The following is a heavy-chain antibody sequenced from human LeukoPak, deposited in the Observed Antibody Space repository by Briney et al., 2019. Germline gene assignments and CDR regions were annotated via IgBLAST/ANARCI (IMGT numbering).Heavy chain of an antibody. CDR1: GFSFDDYA. J-gene: IGHJ4*02. Sequence: GGSLRLSCAVSGFSFDDYAMHWVRQVPGKGLEWVSGISWNSDNIGYADSVKGRFTTSRDNARNSLYLQMNSLRAEDTALYYCAINGGGDSGYGNFDYWGQGTLVTVSS. CDR2: ISWNSDNI. D-gene: IGHD5-12*01. V-gene: IGHV3-9*01. CDR3: AINGGGDSGYGNFDY.